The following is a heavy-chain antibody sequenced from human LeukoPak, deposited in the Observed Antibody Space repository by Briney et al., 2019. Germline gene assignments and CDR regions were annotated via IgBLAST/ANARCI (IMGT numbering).Heavy chain of an antibody. CDR3: ARACIGQWLVLCYFDY. CDR2: ISSSSSYI. CDR1: GFTFSSYS. J-gene: IGHJ4*02. Sequence: GGSLRLSCAASGFTFSSYSMNWVRQAPGKGLDWVSSISSSSSYIYYADSVKGRFTISRDNAKNSLYLQMNSLRAEDTAVYYCARACIGQWLVLCYFDYWGQGTLVTVSS. D-gene: IGHD6-19*01. V-gene: IGHV3-21*01.